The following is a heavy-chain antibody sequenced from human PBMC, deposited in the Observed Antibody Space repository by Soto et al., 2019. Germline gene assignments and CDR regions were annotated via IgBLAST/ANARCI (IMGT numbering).Heavy chain of an antibody. D-gene: IGHD4-17*01. V-gene: IGHV4-59*08. CDR1: GGSISSYY. Sequence: QVQLQESGPGLVRPSETLSLTCTVSGGSISSYYWSWIRQPPGKGLEWIGYIYYSGSATYNPSRTSRVTLSVDTSKSQFSLKLSSATAADTAVYYCARNYGGNVDYWGQGTLVTVSS. CDR2: IYYSGSA. J-gene: IGHJ4*02. CDR3: ARNYGGNVDY.